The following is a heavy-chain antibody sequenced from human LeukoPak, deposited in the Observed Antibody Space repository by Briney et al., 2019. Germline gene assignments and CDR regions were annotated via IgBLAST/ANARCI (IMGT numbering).Heavy chain of an antibody. J-gene: IGHJ4*02. CDR1: GFTFSTYD. D-gene: IGHD2-15*01. CDR3: AKDTSGYSDY. CDR2: ISYDGTYK. Sequence: PGRSLRLSCAASGFTFSTYDMHWVRQAPGEGLEWVAVISYDGTYKYYTDSVKGRFTISRDNSKNTLYLQMNSLRAEDTAVYFCAKDTSGYSDYWGQGTLVTVSS. V-gene: IGHV3-30*18.